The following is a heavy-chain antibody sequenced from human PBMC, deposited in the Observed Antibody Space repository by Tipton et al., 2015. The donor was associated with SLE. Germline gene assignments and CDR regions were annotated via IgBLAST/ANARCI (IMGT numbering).Heavy chain of an antibody. J-gene: IGHJ6*02. D-gene: IGHD1/OR15-1a*01. Sequence: GSLRLSCAASGFTFSSYAMHWVRQAPGKGLEWVSFISTTSSYIYYADSVKGRFTISRDNSKNTLYLQMNSLRTEDTAVYYCAKQISPHYGMDVWGQGTTVTVSS. CDR3: AKQISPHYGMDV. V-gene: IGHV3-21*01. CDR2: ISTTSSYI. CDR1: GFTFSSYA.